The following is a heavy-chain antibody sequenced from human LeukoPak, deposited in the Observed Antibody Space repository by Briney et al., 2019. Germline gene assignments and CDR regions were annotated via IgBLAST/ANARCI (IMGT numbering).Heavy chain of an antibody. Sequence: GGSLRLSCAASGFTFSSYGMHWVRQAPGKGLEWVAFIRYDGSNKYYADSVKGRFTISRDNSKNTLYLQMNSLRAEDTAVYYCAKDRRSDYSGSYFQHWGQGTLVTVSS. CDR1: GFTFSSYG. J-gene: IGHJ1*01. CDR3: AKDRRSDYSGSYFQH. D-gene: IGHD1-26*01. CDR2: IRYDGSNK. V-gene: IGHV3-30*02.